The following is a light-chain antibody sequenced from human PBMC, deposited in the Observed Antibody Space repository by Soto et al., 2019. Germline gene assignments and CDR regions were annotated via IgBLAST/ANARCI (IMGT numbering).Light chain of an antibody. CDR2: GAS. CDR1: QSVSSY. Sequence: EIVLTQSPGTLSLSPGERATLSCRASQSVSSYLAWYQQKAGQAPRLLIYGASSRATGIPDRFSGRGAGTDFTLTISRREPEDFAVYHCQQYGSPFRTFGQGTKLEIK. CDR3: QQYGSPFRT. V-gene: IGKV3-20*01. J-gene: IGKJ2*01.